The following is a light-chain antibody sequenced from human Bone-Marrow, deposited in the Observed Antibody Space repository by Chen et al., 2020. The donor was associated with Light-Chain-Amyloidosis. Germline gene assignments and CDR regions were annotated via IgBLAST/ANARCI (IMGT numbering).Light chain of an antibody. CDR2: DAS. CDR1: QRVSNNY. Sequence: VSTQPPGTLSLSPGESATLSCRASQRVSNNYFAWFQQKPGQAPRLLIYDASTRATGIPDRFSGSGSGTDFTLTISRLEPEDFAVYYCQQYCCSPRTFGQGTKVEIK. V-gene: IGKV3-20*01. J-gene: IGKJ1*01. CDR3: QQYCCSPRT.